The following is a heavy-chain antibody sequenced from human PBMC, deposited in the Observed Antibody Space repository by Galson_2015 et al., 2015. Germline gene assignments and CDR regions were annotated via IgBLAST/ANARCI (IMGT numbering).Heavy chain of an antibody. CDR2: ISYDGSNK. CDR3: ANGAYGPYELGESNY. Sequence: SLRLSCAASGFTFSSYGMHWVRQAPGKGLEWVAVISYDGSNKYYADSVKGRFTISRDNSKNTLYLQMNSLRAEDTAVYYCANGAYGPYELGESNYWGQGTLVTVSS. V-gene: IGHV3-30*18. CDR1: GFTFSSYG. D-gene: IGHD3-16*01. J-gene: IGHJ4*02.